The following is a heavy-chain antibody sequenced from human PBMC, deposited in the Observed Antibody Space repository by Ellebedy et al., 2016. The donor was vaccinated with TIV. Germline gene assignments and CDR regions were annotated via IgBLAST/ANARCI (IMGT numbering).Heavy chain of an antibody. CDR1: GGSFRGYY. D-gene: IGHD3-10*01. CDR3: ARGRATMDTKPSYFDS. V-gene: IGHV4-34*01. J-gene: IGHJ4*02. CDR2: INHSGDT. Sequence: SETLSPTXAVYGGSFRGYYWSWIHQPPEKGLEWIGEINHSGDTKHNPSLTGRGITSVDTSKNQFSLKLTYVTAADMGVYFCARGRATMDTKPSYFDSWGQGTLVTVSS.